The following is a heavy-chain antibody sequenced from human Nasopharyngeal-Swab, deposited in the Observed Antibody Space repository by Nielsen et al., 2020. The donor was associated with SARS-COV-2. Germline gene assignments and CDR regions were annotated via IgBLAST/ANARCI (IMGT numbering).Heavy chain of an antibody. CDR2: ILYDGSNK. CDR3: ARDTSSGWIYYYYGMDV. Sequence: WIRQPPGKGLEWVAVILYDGSNKYYADSVKGRFTISRDNSKNTLYLQMNSLRAEDTAVYYCARDTSSGWIYYYYGMDVWGQGTTVTVSS. J-gene: IGHJ6*02. V-gene: IGHV3-30*03. D-gene: IGHD6-19*01.